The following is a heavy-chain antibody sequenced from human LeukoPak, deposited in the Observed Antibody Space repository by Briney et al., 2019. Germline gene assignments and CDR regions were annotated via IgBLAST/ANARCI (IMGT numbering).Heavy chain of an antibody. CDR2: ILSPGDK. CDR1: GFTFSDYP. J-gene: IGHJ3*02. D-gene: IGHD6-19*01. V-gene: IGHV3-23*01. CDR3: AKRLYSSGWSAFDI. Sequence: GGSLRLSCAASGFTFSDYPMTWVRQAPGKGLEWFSAILSPGDKHYADSVKGRFTISRDNSKNTLYLQMDSLRAEDTAVYYCAKRLYSSGWSAFDIWGQGTMITVSS.